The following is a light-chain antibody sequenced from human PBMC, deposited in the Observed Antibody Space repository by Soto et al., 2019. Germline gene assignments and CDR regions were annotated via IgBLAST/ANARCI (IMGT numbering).Light chain of an antibody. CDR3: QHYDGSPRT. CDR1: QSVRSNY. Sequence: ETVLTQSPGTVSLYPGERATLSCTTSQSVRSNYLAWYQQKPGQAPRLVVYGVFNRATGIPDRFSGSGSGPDFTLTISGLEPEGAAVYYCQHYDGSPRTFGQGTKLEI. CDR2: GVF. V-gene: IGKV3-20*01. J-gene: IGKJ2*01.